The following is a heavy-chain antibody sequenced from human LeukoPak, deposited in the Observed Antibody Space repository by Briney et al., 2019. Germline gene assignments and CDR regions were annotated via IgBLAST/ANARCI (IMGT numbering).Heavy chain of an antibody. Sequence: KASETLSLTCAVYGGSFSGYYWSWIRQPPGKGLEWIGEINHSGSTNYNPSLKSRVTISVDTSKNQFSLKLSSVTAADTAVYYRASLVRRSGSSFVQNAFDIWGQGTMVTVSS. J-gene: IGHJ3*02. CDR3: ASLVRRSGSSFVQNAFDI. CDR1: GGSFSGYY. D-gene: IGHD6-6*01. V-gene: IGHV4-34*01. CDR2: INHSGST.